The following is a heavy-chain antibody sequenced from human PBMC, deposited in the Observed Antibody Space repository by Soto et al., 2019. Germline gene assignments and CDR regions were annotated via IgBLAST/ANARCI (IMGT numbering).Heavy chain of an antibody. V-gene: IGHV4-39*01. D-gene: IGHD3-10*01. J-gene: IGHJ4*02. CDR3: ARHFVAVVIKGWGY. CDR1: GGSISSYY. CDR2: TYYNGNA. Sequence: SETLSLTCTVSGGSISSYYWDWLRQPPGKGLEWIGTTYYNGNAYYNPSLKSRFSMSVDTSKNQFSLKLVSVTAANTAVYYCARHFVAVVIKGWGYWGQGTLVTVSS.